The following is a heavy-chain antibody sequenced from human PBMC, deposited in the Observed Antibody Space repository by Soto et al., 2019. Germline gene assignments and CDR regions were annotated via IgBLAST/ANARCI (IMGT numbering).Heavy chain of an antibody. CDR1: GFTFSSYA. Sequence: GGSLRLSCAASGFTFSSYAMSWVRQAPGKGLEWVSGISSSGGSTYYADSVKGRFTISRDNSKNTLFLRMNRPRVEDTAVYYCMRPAPRGRHYFYFGMDVWGQRTTVTVS. J-gene: IGHJ6*02. CDR2: ISSSGGST. CDR3: MRPAPRGRHYFYFGMDV. V-gene: IGHV3-23*01. D-gene: IGHD3-10*01.